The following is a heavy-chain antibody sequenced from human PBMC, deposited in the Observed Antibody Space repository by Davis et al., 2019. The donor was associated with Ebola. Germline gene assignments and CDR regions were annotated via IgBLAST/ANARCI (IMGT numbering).Heavy chain of an antibody. V-gene: IGHV1-8*03. CDR1: GYTFTSYD. Sequence: ASAKVSCKASGYTFTSYDINWVRQATGQGLEWMGWMNPNSGNTGYAQKSQGRVTITRNTSISTAYMELSSLRSEDTAVYYCARGKSPLLWTKAYYYYMDVWGKGTTVTVSS. D-gene: IGHD3-10*01. CDR2: MNPNSGNT. CDR3: ARGKSPLLWTKAYYYYMDV. J-gene: IGHJ6*03.